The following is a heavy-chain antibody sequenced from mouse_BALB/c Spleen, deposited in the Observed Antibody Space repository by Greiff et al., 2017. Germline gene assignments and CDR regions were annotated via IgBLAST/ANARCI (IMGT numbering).Heavy chain of an antibody. CDR3: TRGLDYDYDGWFAY. CDR2: INPSNGGT. D-gene: IGHD2-4*01. Sequence: QVQLKESGAELVKPGASVKLSCKASGYTFTSYYMYWVKQRPGQGLEWIGEINPSNGGTNFNEKFKSKATLTVDKSSSTAYMQLSSLTSEDSAVYYCTRGLDYDYDGWFAYWGQGTLVTVSA. CDR1: GYTFTSYY. J-gene: IGHJ3*01. V-gene: IGHV1S81*02.